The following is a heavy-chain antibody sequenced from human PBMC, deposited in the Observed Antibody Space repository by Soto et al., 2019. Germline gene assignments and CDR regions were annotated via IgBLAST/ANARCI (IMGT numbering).Heavy chain of an antibody. V-gene: IGHV4-31*03. J-gene: IGHJ4*02. D-gene: IGHD5-12*01. CDR2: IYYSGST. CDR3: ARGFAMATFDY. CDR1: GGSISSGASY. Sequence: SARLSLTCTVYGGSISSGASYWSWPRQHPGKGLEWIGYIYYSGSTYYNPSHKSRVTISVDTSKNQFSPTLSSVTAAVTAVYYCARGFAMATFDYWGQGTPVTVSS.